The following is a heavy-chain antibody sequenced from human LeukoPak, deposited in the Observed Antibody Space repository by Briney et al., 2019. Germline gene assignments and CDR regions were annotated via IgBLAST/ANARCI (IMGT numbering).Heavy chain of an antibody. J-gene: IGHJ4*02. Sequence: PGGSLRLSCAASGFTFSSYAMTWVRQAPGKGLEWVSGISGSGGSTYYADSVKGRFTISRDNSKNTLYLQMNSLRAEDTAVYYCARRYSSSWYFDYWGQGTLVTVSS. D-gene: IGHD6-13*01. CDR3: ARRYSSSWYFDY. CDR2: ISGSGGST. CDR1: GFTFSSYA. V-gene: IGHV3-23*01.